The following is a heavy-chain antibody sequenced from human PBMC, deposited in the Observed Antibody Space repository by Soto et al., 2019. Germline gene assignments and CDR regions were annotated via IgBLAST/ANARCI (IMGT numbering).Heavy chain of an antibody. D-gene: IGHD5-12*01. J-gene: IGHJ4*02. CDR2: IYYSGST. Sequence: SETLSLTCTVSGGSISSYYWSWIRQPPGKGLEWIGYIYYSGSTNYNPSLKSRVTISVDTSKNQFSPKLSSVTAADTAVYYCARGRDGYNGYYFDYWGQGTLVTVSS. CDR3: ARGRDGYNGYYFDY. V-gene: IGHV4-59*01. CDR1: GGSISSYY.